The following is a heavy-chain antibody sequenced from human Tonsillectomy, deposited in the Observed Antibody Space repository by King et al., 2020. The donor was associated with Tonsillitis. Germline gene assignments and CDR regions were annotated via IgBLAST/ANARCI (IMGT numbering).Heavy chain of an antibody. D-gene: IGHD4-17*01. CDR3: ARDVTTVTSNWFDP. CDR2: IYTSGST. CDR1: GGSISSYY. Sequence: VQLQESGPGLVKPSETLSLTCTVSGGSISSYYWSWLRQPAGKGLEWIGRIYTSGSTNYNPSLKSRVTMSVDTSKNQFSLKLSSVTAADTAVYYCARDVTTVTSNWFDPWGQGTLVTVSS. V-gene: IGHV4-4*07. J-gene: IGHJ5*02.